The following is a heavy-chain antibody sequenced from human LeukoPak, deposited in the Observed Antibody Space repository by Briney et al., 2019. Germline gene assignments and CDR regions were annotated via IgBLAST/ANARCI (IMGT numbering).Heavy chain of an antibody. V-gene: IGHV3-9*01. CDR3: AIIVDTAMGPPFDY. J-gene: IGHJ4*02. D-gene: IGHD5-18*01. Sequence: GGSLRLSCAASGFTFNGYAMSWVRQAPGKGLEWVSAISGNSGNIDYADSVKGRFTISRDNAKNSLYLQMNSLRAEDTALYYCAIIVDTAMGPPFDYWGQGTLVTVSS. CDR2: ISGNSGNI. CDR1: GFTFNGYA.